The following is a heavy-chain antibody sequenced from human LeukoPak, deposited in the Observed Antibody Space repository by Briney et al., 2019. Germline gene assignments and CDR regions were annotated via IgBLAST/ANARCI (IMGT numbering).Heavy chain of an antibody. Sequence: TGGSLRLSCAASGFTFSHYYMSWVRQAPGKGLEWVANIKQDGSVQFYLDSVKGRFTISRDNAKNALYLQMHSLRVEDTAVYYCARESIVVVPTTMDDASDIWGQGTMVTASS. J-gene: IGHJ3*02. CDR2: IKQDGSVQ. CDR3: ARESIVVVPTTMDDASDI. D-gene: IGHD2-2*01. V-gene: IGHV3-7*01. CDR1: GFTFSHYY.